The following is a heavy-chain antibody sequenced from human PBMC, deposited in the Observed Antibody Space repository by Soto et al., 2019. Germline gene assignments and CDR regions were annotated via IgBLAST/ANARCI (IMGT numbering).Heavy chain of an antibody. CDR3: ARPRGLRFSVADVFDI. CDR1: GGSISSSGFY. J-gene: IGHJ3*02. CDR2: IYDSGTT. V-gene: IGHV4-39*01. Sequence: SETLSLTCIVSGGSISSSGFYWGWIRQPPGKGLEWIGSIYDSGTTYYNPSLKSRVTISVDTSRNQFSLRLTSVIAADTAVYYCARPRGLRFSVADVFDIWGQGTMVTVSS. D-gene: IGHD3-3*01.